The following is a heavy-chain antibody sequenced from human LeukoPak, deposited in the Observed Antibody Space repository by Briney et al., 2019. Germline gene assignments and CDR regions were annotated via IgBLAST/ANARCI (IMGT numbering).Heavy chain of an antibody. J-gene: IGHJ4*02. CDR2: IWYDGSNK. V-gene: IGHV3-33*01. Sequence: GGSLRLSCAASGFTFSSYGMHWVRQAPGKGLEWVAVIWYDGSNKYYADSVKGRFTISRDNSKNTLYLQMNSLRAEDTAVYYCARDHTAYSSSYSWGQGTLVPSPQ. CDR3: ARDHTAYSSSYS. D-gene: IGHD6-13*01. CDR1: GFTFSSYG.